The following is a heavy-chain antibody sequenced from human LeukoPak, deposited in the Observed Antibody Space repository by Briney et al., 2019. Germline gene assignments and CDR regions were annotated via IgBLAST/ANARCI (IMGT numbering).Heavy chain of an antibody. D-gene: IGHD3-16*02. CDR2: IFYTGDT. CDR3: ARAYRLTSPRGFDP. CDR1: DDSISDYY. Sequence: SETLSLTCTVSDDSISDYYRGWIRQSPGKGLEWIGYIFYTGDTDYNPSLRSRVTMSVDRSNNRFSLQLASVTTADSAFYYCARAYRLTSPRGFDPWGPGILVTVSS. J-gene: IGHJ5*02. V-gene: IGHV4-59*01.